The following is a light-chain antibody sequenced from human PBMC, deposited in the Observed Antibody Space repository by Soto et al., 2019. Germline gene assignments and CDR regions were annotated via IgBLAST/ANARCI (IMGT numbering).Light chain of an antibody. CDR3: AAWDDSLRGV. V-gene: IGLV1-47*01. Sequence: VLTQPPSASGTPGQRVTISCSGSSSNIGSNYVSWYQQLPGTAHKLLIYRNNQRPSGVPDRFSGSKSGTSASLAISGLRSEDEADYYCAAWDDSLRGVFGGGTKLTVL. CDR2: RNN. J-gene: IGLJ3*02. CDR1: SSNIGSNY.